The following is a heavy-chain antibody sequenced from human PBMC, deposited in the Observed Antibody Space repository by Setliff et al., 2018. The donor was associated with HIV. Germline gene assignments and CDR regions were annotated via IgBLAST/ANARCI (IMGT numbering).Heavy chain of an antibody. D-gene: IGHD1-26*01. Sequence: SETLSLTCSVSGGSIFNYYWSWIRQPAGKGLEWIGHIYTSGSTNGHTTYNPSLRSRVTMAIDTSKKQFSLIVTSVTAADTAVYYCVRGNDRLVGGKHLDYWGQGALVTVSS. J-gene: IGHJ4*02. CDR1: GGSIFNYY. V-gene: IGHV4-4*07. CDR3: VRGNDRLVGGKHLDY. CDR2: IYTSGST.